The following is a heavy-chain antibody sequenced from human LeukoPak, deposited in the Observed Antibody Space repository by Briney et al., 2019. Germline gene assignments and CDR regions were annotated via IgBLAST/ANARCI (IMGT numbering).Heavy chain of an antibody. D-gene: IGHD5-12*01. CDR3: ASGGGYSTYSDFDY. Sequence: PSETLSLTCSVSGGSITSYYWTWIRQPPGKGLEWIGYIYYSGSTDYNPSLKSRVTISVDTSKNQFSLRLTSVTAADTAVYYCASGGGYSTYSDFDYWGQGTLVIVS. V-gene: IGHV4-59*01. CDR1: GGSITSYY. CDR2: IYYSGST. J-gene: IGHJ4*02.